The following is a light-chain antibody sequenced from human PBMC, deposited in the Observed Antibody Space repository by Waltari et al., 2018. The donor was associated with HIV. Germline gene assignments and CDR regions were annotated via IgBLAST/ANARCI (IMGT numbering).Light chain of an antibody. V-gene: IGKV3-20*01. CDR1: QSVSNRY. CDR3: QQYGSSPQT. Sequence: LVLTPSPGTLSLSPGERATLSCRASQSVSNRYLAWYQQKPGQAPRLLIHGASRRATGIPDRFSGSGFGTDFTLTISRLEPEDFAVYYCQQYGSSPQTFGQGTKVEIK. J-gene: IGKJ1*01. CDR2: GAS.